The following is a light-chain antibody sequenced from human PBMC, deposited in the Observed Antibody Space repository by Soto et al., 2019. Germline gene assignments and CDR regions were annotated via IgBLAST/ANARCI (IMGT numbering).Light chain of an antibody. Sequence: EIVMTQSPATLSVSPGERATLSCRASQTVSSNSAWYQQKPGQAPRLLIYDASTRATGIPVRFRGSGSGTEFTLTISSLQSEDSAVYYCHQYNNWLALTFGGGTKVDIK. V-gene: IGKV3-15*01. CDR3: HQYNNWLALT. CDR2: DAS. CDR1: QTVSSN. J-gene: IGKJ4*01.